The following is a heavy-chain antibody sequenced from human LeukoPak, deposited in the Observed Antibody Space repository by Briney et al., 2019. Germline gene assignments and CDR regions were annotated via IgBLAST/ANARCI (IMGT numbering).Heavy chain of an antibody. CDR1: GGTFSSYA. J-gene: IGHJ6*02. D-gene: IGHD2-2*01. Sequence: SVKVSCKASGGTFSSYAISWVRQAPGQGLEWMGGIIPIFGTANYAQKSQGRVTITADESTSTAYMELSSLRSEDTAVYYCARWRYCSSTSCSNTYYYYGMDVWGQGTTVTVSS. V-gene: IGHV1-69*13. CDR2: IIPIFGTA. CDR3: ARWRYCSSTSCSNTYYYYGMDV.